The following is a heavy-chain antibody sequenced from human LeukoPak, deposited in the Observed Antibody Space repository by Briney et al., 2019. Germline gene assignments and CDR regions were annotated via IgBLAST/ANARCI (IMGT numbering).Heavy chain of an antibody. CDR3: ARELITGTTSGNY. CDR1: GYTFTVYY. D-gene: IGHD1-20*01. J-gene: IGHJ4*02. Sequence: ASVKVSCKASGYTFTVYYMHWVRQAPGQGLEWMGWINPNSGGTNYAQKFQGRVTMTRDTSISTAYMELSRLRSDDTAVYYCARELITGTTSGNYWGQGTLVTVSS. V-gene: IGHV1-2*02. CDR2: INPNSGGT.